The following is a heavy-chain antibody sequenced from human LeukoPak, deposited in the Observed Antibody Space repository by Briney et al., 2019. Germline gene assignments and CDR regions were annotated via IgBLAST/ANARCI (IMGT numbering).Heavy chain of an antibody. CDR2: INPSGGST. J-gene: IGHJ6*02. Sequence: ASVKVSCKASGYTFTSYYMHWVRQAPGQGLEWMGIINPSGGSTSYAQKFQGRVTMTRDTSTSTVYMELSSLRSEDTAVYYCAREIGSVTARYRAHYYYYGMDVWGQGTTVTVSS. V-gene: IGHV1-46*01. D-gene: IGHD2-21*02. CDR3: AREIGSVTARYRAHYYYYGMDV. CDR1: GYTFTSYY.